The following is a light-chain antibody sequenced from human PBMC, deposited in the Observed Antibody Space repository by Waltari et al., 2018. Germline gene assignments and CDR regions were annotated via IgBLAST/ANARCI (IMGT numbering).Light chain of an antibody. CDR3: QQLNSYQWT. CDR2: AAS. CDR1: QGISNY. J-gene: IGKJ1*01. Sequence: IQLTQSPSSLSASVGDRVTITSQASQGISNYLACYQQKPGKAPKLLIYAASTLQIGVPSRFSGSGSGTDFTLTISSLQPEDFATYYCQQLNSYQWTFGQGTKVEIK. V-gene: IGKV1-9*01.